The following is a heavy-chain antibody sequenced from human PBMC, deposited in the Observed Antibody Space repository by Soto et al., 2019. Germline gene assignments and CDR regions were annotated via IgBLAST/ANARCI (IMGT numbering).Heavy chain of an antibody. CDR3: ARAQTVLYGSGSYSPWPQAMDV. CDR1: GFTFSSYA. D-gene: IGHD3-10*01. CDR2: ISYDGSNK. V-gene: IGHV3-30-3*01. Sequence: QVQLVESGGGVVQPGRSLRLSCAASGFTFSSYAMHWVRQAPGKGLEWVAVISYDGSNKYYADSVKGRFTISRDNSKNTLYLQMNSLRAEDTAVYYCARAQTVLYGSGSYSPWPQAMDVWGQGTTVTVSS. J-gene: IGHJ6*02.